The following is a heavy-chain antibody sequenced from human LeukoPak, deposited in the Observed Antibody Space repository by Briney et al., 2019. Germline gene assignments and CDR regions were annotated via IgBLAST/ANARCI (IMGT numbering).Heavy chain of an antibody. Sequence: SETLSLTCAVYGWSFNDYYWNWIRQPPGKGLEWIGEVNARGDTNYHPSLKSRVTISVDTSKNQFSLRLTSMIAADTAVYYCARGQVPAARGYNWFDPWGQGTLVTVSS. V-gene: IGHV4-34*01. CDR1: GWSFNDYY. CDR2: VNARGDT. D-gene: IGHD2-2*01. J-gene: IGHJ5*02. CDR3: ARGQVPAARGYNWFDP.